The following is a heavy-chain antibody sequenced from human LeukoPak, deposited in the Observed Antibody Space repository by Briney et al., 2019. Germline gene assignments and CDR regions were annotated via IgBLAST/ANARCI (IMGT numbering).Heavy chain of an antibody. CDR1: GGSISGYY. CDR3: ARLIHGRVVTAIEH. J-gene: IGHJ4*02. Sequence: PSETLSLTCTVSGGSISGYYWNWIRQPPGRGLEWIAYIHYSGSTDYNPSLKSRVTISVDTSKNQFSLRLRSVTAADTAVYYCARLIHGRVVTAIEHWGQGVLVTVSS. D-gene: IGHD2-21*02. V-gene: IGHV4-59*01. CDR2: IHYSGST.